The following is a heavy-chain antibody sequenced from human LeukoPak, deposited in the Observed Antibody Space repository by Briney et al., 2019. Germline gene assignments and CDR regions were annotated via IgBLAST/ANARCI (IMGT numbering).Heavy chain of an antibody. V-gene: IGHV3-7*01. CDR1: GFTFTNYW. J-gene: IGHJ3*01. D-gene: IGHD3-10*01. Sequence: PGGSLRLSCAASGFTFTNYWMSWVRQAPGKGLEWVANIKKDGSEKYYVDSVKGRFTISRDNDENSLYLQMNSLRVEDTATYYCARDWILWFGSLREDAFDVWGQGTMVAVSS. CDR2: IKKDGSEK. CDR3: ARDWILWFGSLREDAFDV.